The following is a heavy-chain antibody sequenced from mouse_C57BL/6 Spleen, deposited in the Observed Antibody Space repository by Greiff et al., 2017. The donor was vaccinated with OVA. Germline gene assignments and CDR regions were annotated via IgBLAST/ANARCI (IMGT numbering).Heavy chain of an antibody. Sequence: EVQLVESGGGLVQPKGSLKLSCAASGFSFNTYAMNWVRQAPGKGLEWVARIRSKSNNYATYYADSVKDRFTISRDDSESMLYLQMNNLKTEDTAMYYCVRHTYEYDGDYFDYWGQGTTLTVSS. D-gene: IGHD2-4*01. CDR3: VRHTYEYDGDYFDY. V-gene: IGHV10-1*01. J-gene: IGHJ2*01. CDR1: GFSFNTYA. CDR2: IRSKSNNYAT.